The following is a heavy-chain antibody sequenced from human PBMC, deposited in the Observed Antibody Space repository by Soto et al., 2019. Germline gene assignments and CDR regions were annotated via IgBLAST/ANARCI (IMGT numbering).Heavy chain of an antibody. V-gene: IGHV3-13*05. Sequence: GGSLRLTCTTSGFTFSNFDMHWVRQVPGKGLEWVSAIGAARDPYYLGSVKGRFTISRENAKNSVYLQMNDLRAGDSAVYYCARAYTGRLPRRADYYYAMDVWGQGTTVTVSS. CDR3: ARAYTGRLPRRADYYYAMDV. D-gene: IGHD2-2*02. J-gene: IGHJ6*02. CDR1: GFTFSNFD. CDR2: IGAARDP.